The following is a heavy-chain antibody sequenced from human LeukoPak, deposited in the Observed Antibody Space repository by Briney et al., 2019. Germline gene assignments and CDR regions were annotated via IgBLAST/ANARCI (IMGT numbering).Heavy chain of an antibody. CDR2: VSGSGAST. CDR1: GITFTSYA. D-gene: IGHD3-16*01. Sequence: PGGSLRLSCAASGITFTSYAMSWVRQAPGKGLEWVSAVSGSGASTYYADSVKGRFTISRDNSKNTLYLQMNSLRAEDTAVYYCAKGVPDGGNFDYWGQGTLVTASS. J-gene: IGHJ4*02. V-gene: IGHV3-23*01. CDR3: AKGVPDGGNFDY.